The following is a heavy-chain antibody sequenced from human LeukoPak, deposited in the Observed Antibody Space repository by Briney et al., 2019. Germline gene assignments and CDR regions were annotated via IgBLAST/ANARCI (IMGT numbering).Heavy chain of an antibody. D-gene: IGHD6-13*01. J-gene: IGHJ4*02. Sequence: PGGSLRLSCAASGFTFSSYAMHWVRQAPGKGLEWVAVISCDGSNKYYADSVKGRFTISRDNSKNTLYLQMNSLRAEDTAVYYCARVAGISPFDYWGQGTLVTVSS. CDR2: ISCDGSNK. V-gene: IGHV3-30-3*01. CDR1: GFTFSSYA. CDR3: ARVAGISPFDY.